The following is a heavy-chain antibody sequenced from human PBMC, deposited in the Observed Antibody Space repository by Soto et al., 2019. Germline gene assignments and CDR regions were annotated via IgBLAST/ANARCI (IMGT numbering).Heavy chain of an antibody. CDR2: ISYDGSNK. Sequence: PXGSLRLSCAASGFTFSSYGMHWVRQAPGKGLEWVAVISYDGSNKYYADSVKGRFTISRDNSKNTLYLQMNSLRAEDTAVYYCAKDFFAGYYDSSGYGLWGQGTLVTVSS. D-gene: IGHD3-22*01. CDR3: AKDFFAGYYDSSGYGL. V-gene: IGHV3-30*18. CDR1: GFTFSSYG. J-gene: IGHJ4*02.